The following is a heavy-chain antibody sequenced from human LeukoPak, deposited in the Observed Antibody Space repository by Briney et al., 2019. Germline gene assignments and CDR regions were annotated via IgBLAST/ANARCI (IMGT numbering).Heavy chain of an antibody. CDR1: GFTFSSYE. V-gene: IGHV3-30*04. CDR2: ISYDGSNK. J-gene: IGHJ4*02. D-gene: IGHD3-3*01. CDR3: ARLNDFWSGYYQYYFDY. Sequence: GGSLRLSCAASGFTFSSYEMNWVRQAPGKGLEWVAVISYDGSNKYYADSVKGRFTISRDNSKNTLYLQMNSLRAEDTAVYYCARLNDFWSGYYQYYFDYWGQGTLVTVSS.